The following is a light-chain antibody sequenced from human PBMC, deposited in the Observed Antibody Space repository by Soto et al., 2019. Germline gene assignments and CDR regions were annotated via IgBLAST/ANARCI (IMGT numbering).Light chain of an antibody. CDR3: QSYDSTVSGYV. V-gene: IGLV1-40*03. J-gene: IGLJ1*01. CDR1: SSNIGAGYD. Sequence: QTVVAQPPSVSGAPGQRVTISCTGSSSNIGAGYDVHWYQQLPGTAPKLVIYANSNRPLGVPDRFSGSESGASASLAITGLQAEDEADYYCQSYDSTVSGYVFGTGTQLTVL. CDR2: ANS.